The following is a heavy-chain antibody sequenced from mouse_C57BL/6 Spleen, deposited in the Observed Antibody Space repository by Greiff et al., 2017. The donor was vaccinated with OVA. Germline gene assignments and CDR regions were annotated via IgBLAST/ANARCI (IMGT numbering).Heavy chain of an antibody. J-gene: IGHJ1*03. V-gene: IGHV1-69*01. CDR1: GYTFTSYW. D-gene: IGHD1-1*01. Sequence: QVQLQQPGAELVMPGASVKLSCKASGYTFTSYWMHWVKQRPGQGLEWIGEIDTSDSYTNYKQKFKGKSTLTVDKSSRTVFLTISSLTSEDSAVYYLARRVGRSPIDCNFDVGGTGTTVTV. CDR3: ARRVGRSPIDCNFDV. CDR2: IDTSDSYT.